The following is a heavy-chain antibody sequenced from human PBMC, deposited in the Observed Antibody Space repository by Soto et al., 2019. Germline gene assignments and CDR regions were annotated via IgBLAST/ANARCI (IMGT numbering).Heavy chain of an antibody. Sequence: ASLKVSCKASGYTFTSYGRSLVRHAPGQGLEWMGWISAYNGNTNYAQKLQGRVTMTTDTSTSTAYMELRSLRSDDTAVYYCARVGAYCVSTSCHDYWGQGTLVTVSS. CDR1: GYTFTSYG. J-gene: IGHJ4*02. CDR2: ISAYNGNT. D-gene: IGHD2-2*01. V-gene: IGHV1-18*01. CDR3: ARVGAYCVSTSCHDY.